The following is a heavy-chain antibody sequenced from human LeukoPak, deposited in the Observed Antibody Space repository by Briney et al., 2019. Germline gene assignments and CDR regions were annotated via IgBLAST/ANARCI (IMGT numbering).Heavy chain of an antibody. CDR3: AREGSKGLSRADAFDI. CDR1: GGTFSSYG. V-gene: IGHV1-69*01. D-gene: IGHD2/OR15-2a*01. CDR2: IIPIFGTP. Sequence: SVKVSCKASGGTFSSYGISWVRQAPGQGLEWMGGIIPIFGTPNYAQKFQGRVTITADESTNTAYMELSSLRSDDTAVYYCAREGSKGLSRADAFDIWGQGTMVTVSS. J-gene: IGHJ3*02.